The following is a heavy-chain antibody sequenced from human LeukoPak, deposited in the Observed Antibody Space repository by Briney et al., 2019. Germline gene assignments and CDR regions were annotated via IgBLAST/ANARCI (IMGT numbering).Heavy chain of an antibody. J-gene: IGHJ4*02. CDR3: ARGVDVWGSYRQYYFDY. CDR1: GVTFSNYA. V-gene: IGHV3-23*01. Sequence: GGALRLSCAASGVTFSNYAMSWVRQAPGKGLEGVSTISSSGGSTYYADSVKRRFTISRDNSKNTLYLQMNGLRAEDTAVYYCARGVDVWGSYRQYYFDYWGQGTLVTVSS. D-gene: IGHD3-16*02. CDR2: ISSSGGST.